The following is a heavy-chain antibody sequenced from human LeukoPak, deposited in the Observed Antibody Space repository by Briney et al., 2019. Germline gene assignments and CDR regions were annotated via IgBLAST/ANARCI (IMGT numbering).Heavy chain of an antibody. CDR3: AKALVVVPAAILYFDY. D-gene: IGHD2-2*01. Sequence: GGSLRLSCAASGFTFSSYAMSWVRQAPGKGLEWVSAISGSGGSTYYADSVKGRFTISRDNSKNTLYLQMNSLRAEDTAVYYCAKALVVVPAAILYFDYWGQGTLVTVSS. J-gene: IGHJ4*02. CDR2: ISGSGGST. V-gene: IGHV3-23*01. CDR1: GFTFSSYA.